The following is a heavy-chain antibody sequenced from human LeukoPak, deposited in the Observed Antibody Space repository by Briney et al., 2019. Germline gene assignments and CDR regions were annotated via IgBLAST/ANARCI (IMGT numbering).Heavy chain of an antibody. CDR3: ASNYYGSGSYFSRYYYMDV. V-gene: IGHV1-69*01. CDR1: GGTFSSYA. D-gene: IGHD3-10*01. J-gene: IGHJ6*03. CDR2: IIPIFGTA. Sequence: GSSVKVSCKASGGTFSSYAISWVRQAPGQGLEWMGGIIPIFGTANYAQKFQGRVTITADEPTSTAYMELSSLRSEDTAVYYCASNYYGSGSYFSRYYYMDVWGKGTTVTISS.